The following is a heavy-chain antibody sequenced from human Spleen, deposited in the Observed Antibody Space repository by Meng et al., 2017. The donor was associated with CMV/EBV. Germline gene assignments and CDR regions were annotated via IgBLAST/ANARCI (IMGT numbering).Heavy chain of an antibody. V-gene: IGHV3-11*06. D-gene: IGHD5-12*01. CDR1: GGSISSYY. Sequence: LSLTCTVSGGSISSYYWSWVRQAPGKGLESVAYIDSSSNYIIHADSVKGRFTVSRDNARNSLSLQMNSLRAEDTAVYFCARDRGYNGYGYFFDYWGQGIQVTVSS. CDR2: IDSSSNYI. J-gene: IGHJ4*02. CDR3: ARDRGYNGYGYFFDY.